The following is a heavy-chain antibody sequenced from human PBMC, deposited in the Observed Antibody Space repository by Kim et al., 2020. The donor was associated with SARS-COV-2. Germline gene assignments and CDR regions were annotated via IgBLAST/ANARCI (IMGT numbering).Heavy chain of an antibody. D-gene: IGHD6-19*01. V-gene: IGHV4-39*02. CDR2: IYYSGST. CDR3: ARERGEQWLVRFFDY. CDR1: GGSISSSSYY. Sequence: SETLSLTCTVSGGSISSSSYYWGWIRQPPGKGLEWIGSIYYSGSTYYNPSLKSRVTISVDTSKNQFSLKLSSVTAADTAVYYCARERGEQWLVRFFDYWGQGTLVPVPS. J-gene: IGHJ4*02.